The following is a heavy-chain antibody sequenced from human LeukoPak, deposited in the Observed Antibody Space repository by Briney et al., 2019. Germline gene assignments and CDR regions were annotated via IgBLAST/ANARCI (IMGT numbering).Heavy chain of an antibody. CDR2: IWYDGSKK. CDR1: GFTFSSYG. D-gene: IGHD6-13*01. Sequence: GGSLRLSCAASGFTFSSYGMHWVRQAPGKGLEWVAVIWYDGSKKYYGDSVKGRFTISRDNSKNTLYLQMNSLRVEDTAMYYCARETGYSTSWYAYYFDYWGQGTLVTVAS. J-gene: IGHJ4*02. V-gene: IGHV3-33*01. CDR3: ARETGYSTSWYAYYFDY.